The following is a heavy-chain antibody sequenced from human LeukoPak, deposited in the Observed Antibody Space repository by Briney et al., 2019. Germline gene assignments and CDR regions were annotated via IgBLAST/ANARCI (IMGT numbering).Heavy chain of an antibody. CDR3: ARAPGYGAAYYFDY. CDR1: GFTFSSYA. D-gene: IGHD1-1*01. J-gene: IGHJ4*02. V-gene: IGHV3-30*04. Sequence: GGFLRLSCAASGFTFSSYAMHWVRQAPGKGLEWVAVISYDGSNKYYADSVKGRFTISRDNSKNTLYLQMNSLRAEDTAVYYCARAPGYGAAYYFDYWGQGTLVTVSS. CDR2: ISYDGSNK.